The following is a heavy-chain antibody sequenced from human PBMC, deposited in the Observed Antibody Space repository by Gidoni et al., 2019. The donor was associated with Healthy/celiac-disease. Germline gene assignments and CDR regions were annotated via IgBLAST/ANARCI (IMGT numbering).Heavy chain of an antibody. CDR1: GYTFTGYY. D-gene: IGHD6-19*01. V-gene: IGHV1-2*02. CDR2: INHNSGGT. J-gene: IGHJ4*02. CDR3: ARGSGSNVGDY. Sequence: QVQLVQPGAEVKTPGASVKVSCKASGYTFTGYYMHWVRQAPGQGLEWMGWINHNSGGTNYAQKFQGRVTMTRDTSISTAYLELSRLRSDDTAVYYCARGSGSNVGDYWGQGTLVTVSS.